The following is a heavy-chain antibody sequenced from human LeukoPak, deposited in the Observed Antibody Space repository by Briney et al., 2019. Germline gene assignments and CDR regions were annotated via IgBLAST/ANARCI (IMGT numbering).Heavy chain of an antibody. CDR3: ARDLKYYYGSGSYGGFDDY. D-gene: IGHD3-10*01. Sequence: SETLSLTCGVYGGSFTNYYWSWIRQPPGKGLEWIGSIYYSGSTYYNPSLKSRVTISVDTSKNQFSLKLSSVTAADTAVYYCARDLKYYYGSGSYGGFDDYWGQGTLVTVSS. CDR2: IYYSGST. CDR1: GGSFTNYY. J-gene: IGHJ4*02. V-gene: IGHV4-34*01.